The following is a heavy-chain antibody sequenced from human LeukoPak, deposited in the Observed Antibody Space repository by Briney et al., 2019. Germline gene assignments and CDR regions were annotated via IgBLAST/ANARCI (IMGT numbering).Heavy chain of an antibody. J-gene: IGHJ4*02. CDR1: GGSISSYY. CDR3: GRGPSSHHSTY. D-gene: IGHD1-14*01. Sequence: SSETLSLTCTVSGGSISSYYWYWIRQPTGKGLEWIGRLYLSGDTNYSSSLKSRVTMSLDTSKSQLSLKLTSVTAADTAVYYCGRGPSSHHSTYWGRGTLVTVSP. CDR2: LYLSGDT. V-gene: IGHV4-4*07.